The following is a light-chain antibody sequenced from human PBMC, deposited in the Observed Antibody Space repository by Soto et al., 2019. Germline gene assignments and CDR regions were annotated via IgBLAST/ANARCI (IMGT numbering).Light chain of an antibody. CDR2: GAS. J-gene: IGKJ1*01. CDR1: QSVSSSY. V-gene: IGKV3-15*01. CDR3: QQGNTWPWT. Sequence: EIVFTQSPGTLSLSPGERATLSCRASQSVSSSYLAWYQQKPGQAPRLLIYGASTRATGIPARFSGSGSGTEFTLTISSLQSEDFAVYYCQQGNTWPWTFGQGTKVDIK.